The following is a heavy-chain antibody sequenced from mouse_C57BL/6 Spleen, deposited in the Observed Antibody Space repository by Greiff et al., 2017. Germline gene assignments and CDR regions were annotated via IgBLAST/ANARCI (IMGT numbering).Heavy chain of an antibody. CDR2: IDPSDSYT. Sequence: VQLQQPGAELVMPGASVKLSCKASGYTFTSYWMHWVKQRPGQGLEWIGEIDPSDSYTNYNQKFKGKATLTVDTSSSTAYMQLSSLTPEDSEVYYCARDYCGSSRPGFAYWGQGTLVTVSA. CDR3: ARDYCGSSRPGFAY. CDR1: GYTFTSYW. V-gene: IGHV1-69*01. D-gene: IGHD1-1*01. J-gene: IGHJ3*01.